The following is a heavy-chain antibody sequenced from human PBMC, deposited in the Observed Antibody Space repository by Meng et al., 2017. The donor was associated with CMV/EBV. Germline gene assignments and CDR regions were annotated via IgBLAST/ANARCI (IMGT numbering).Heavy chain of an antibody. Sequence: GGSLRLSCKASGFTFTSSAVQWVRQARGQRLEWIGWIVVGSGNTNYAQKFQERVTITRDMSTSTAYMELSSLRSEDTAVYYCAAEYYDSSGYYYGYYYYYGMDVWGQGTTVTVSS. V-gene: IGHV1-58*01. J-gene: IGHJ6*02. CDR1: GFTFTSSA. CDR2: IVVGSGNT. CDR3: AAEYYDSSGYYYGYYYYYGMDV. D-gene: IGHD3-22*01.